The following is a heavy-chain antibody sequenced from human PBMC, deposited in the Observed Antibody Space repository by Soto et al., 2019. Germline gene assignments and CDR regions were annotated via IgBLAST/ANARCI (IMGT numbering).Heavy chain of an antibody. J-gene: IGHJ4*02. Sequence: SETLSLTCTVSGGSISSYYWSWIRQPPGKGLEWIGYIYYSGSTNYNPPLKSRVTISVDTSKNQFSLKLSSVTAADTAVYYCARERAVAGTPYYFDYWGQGTLVTVSS. CDR2: IYYSGST. V-gene: IGHV4-59*01. D-gene: IGHD6-19*01. CDR3: ARERAVAGTPYYFDY. CDR1: GGSISSYY.